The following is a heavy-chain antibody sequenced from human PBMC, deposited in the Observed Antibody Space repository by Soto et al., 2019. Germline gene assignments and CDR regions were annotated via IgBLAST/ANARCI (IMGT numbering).Heavy chain of an antibody. D-gene: IGHD3-9*01. J-gene: IGHJ1*01. CDR2: IRSKANSYAT. Sequence: PGGSLRLSCAASGFTFSGSAMHWVRQASGKGLEWVGRIRSKANSYATAYAASVKGRFTISRDDSKNTAYPQMNSLKTEDTAVYYCTRLRLDSLFQHWGQGTLVTVSS. V-gene: IGHV3-73*01. CDR1: GFTFSGSA. CDR3: TRLRLDSLFQH.